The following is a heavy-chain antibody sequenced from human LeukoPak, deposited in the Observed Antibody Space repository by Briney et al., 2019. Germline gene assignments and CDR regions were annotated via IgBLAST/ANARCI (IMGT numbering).Heavy chain of an antibody. CDR3: ARDPPPVGATWAPDY. D-gene: IGHD1-26*01. CDR2: ISAYNGNT. CDR1: GYTFTSYG. V-gene: IGHV1-18*01. J-gene: IGHJ4*02. Sequence: ASVKVSCKASGYTFTSYGISWVRQAPGQGLEWMGWISAYNGNTNYAQKLQGRVTMTTDTSTSTAYMERRSLRSDDTAVYYCARDPPPVGATWAPDYWGQGTLVTVSS.